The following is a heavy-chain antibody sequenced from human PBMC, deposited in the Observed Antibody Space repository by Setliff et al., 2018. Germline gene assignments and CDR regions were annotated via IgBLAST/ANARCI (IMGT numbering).Heavy chain of an antibody. CDR1: GYTLSSYY. CDR3: VRCGGVRGVLYNWFDP. J-gene: IGHJ5*02. V-gene: IGHV1-46*01. Sequence: ASVKVSCKASGYTLSSYYMHWVRQAPGQGLEWMGLINPSGESTVYAEKSQGRVSMTRDTSTSTVYMELSGLQSDDTAIYFCVRCGGVRGVLYNWFDPWGQGTLVTVSS. D-gene: IGHD3-10*01. CDR2: INPSGEST.